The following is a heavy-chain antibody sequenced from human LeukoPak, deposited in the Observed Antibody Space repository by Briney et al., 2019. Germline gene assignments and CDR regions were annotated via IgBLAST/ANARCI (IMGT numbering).Heavy chain of an antibody. CDR2: ISVYNGNT. J-gene: IGHJ4*02. Sequence: ASVKVSCKASGYTFTNYGISWVRQAPGQGLEWMGWISVYNGNTHYAQNLQDRVTMTTDTSTSTAYMELRSLRSDDTAVYYCARSRGGSVRYLDWPSFDYWGQGTLVTVSS. V-gene: IGHV1-18*01. CDR3: ARSRGGSVRYLDWPSFDY. D-gene: IGHD3-9*01. CDR1: GYTFTNYG.